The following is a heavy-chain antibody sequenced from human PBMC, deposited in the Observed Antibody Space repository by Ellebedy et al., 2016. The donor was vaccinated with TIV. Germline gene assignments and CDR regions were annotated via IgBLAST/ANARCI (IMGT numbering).Heavy chain of an antibody. CDR1: GGSIYSYY. CDR3: ARGRRFSASFHPMMSTFEV. D-gene: IGHD3-10*01. Sequence: SETLSLXXTVSGGSIYSYYWSWIRQSPGKGLQWIGEINPSGGTNYTTSLKSRLTMSIDTSKRQISLNLKSATAADTAVYYCARGRRFSASFHPMMSTFEVWGQGTTVIVSS. V-gene: IGHV4-34*01. J-gene: IGHJ3*01. CDR2: INPSGGT.